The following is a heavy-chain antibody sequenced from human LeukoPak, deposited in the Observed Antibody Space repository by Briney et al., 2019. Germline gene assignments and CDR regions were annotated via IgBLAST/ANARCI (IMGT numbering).Heavy chain of an antibody. J-gene: IGHJ6*02. D-gene: IGHD1-26*01. V-gene: IGHV3-11*01. CDR3: ARDLSGSYSYYYYYGMDV. Sequence: PGGSLRLYCAASGFTFSDYYMSWIRQAPGKGLEWVSYISSSGSTIYYADSVKGRFTISRDNAKNSLYLQMNSLRAEDTAVYYCARDLSGSYSYYYYYGMDVWGQGTTVTVSS. CDR1: GFTFSDYY. CDR2: ISSSGSTI.